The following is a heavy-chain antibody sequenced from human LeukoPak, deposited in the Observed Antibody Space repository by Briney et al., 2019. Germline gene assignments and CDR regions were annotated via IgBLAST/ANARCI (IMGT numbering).Heavy chain of an antibody. Sequence: SQTLSLTCTVSGGSISRGSYYWSWIRQPAGKGLEWIGRIYTSGSTNYNPSLKSRVTISVDTSKNQFSLKLSSVTAADTAVYYCARYNPYYDFWSGLYYYYMDVWGKGTTVTVSS. CDR3: ARYNPYYDFWSGLYYYYMDV. V-gene: IGHV4-61*02. J-gene: IGHJ6*03. D-gene: IGHD3-3*01. CDR2: IYTSGST. CDR1: GGSISRGSYY.